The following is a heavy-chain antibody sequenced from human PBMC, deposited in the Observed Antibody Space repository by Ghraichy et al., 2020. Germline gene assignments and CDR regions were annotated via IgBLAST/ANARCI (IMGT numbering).Heavy chain of an antibody. V-gene: IGHV3-74*01. D-gene: IGHD3-3*01. CDR3: ARDLERCYDY. CDR1: GFSFSTSW. CDR2: INSDGGTT. Sequence: GGSLRLSCAASGFSFSTSWMHWVRQAPGKGLVWVSHINSDGGTTNYADSVKGRFTISRDNAKNTLYLQMNSLRAEDTAVYYCARDLERCYDYWGQGTLVTVSS. J-gene: IGHJ4*02.